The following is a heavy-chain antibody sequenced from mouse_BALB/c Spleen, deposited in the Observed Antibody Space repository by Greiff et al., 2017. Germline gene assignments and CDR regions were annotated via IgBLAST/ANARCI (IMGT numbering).Heavy chain of an antibody. Sequence: VESGGGLVQPGGSLKLSCAASGFTFSSYTMSWVRQTPEKRLEWVAYISNGGGSTYYPDTVKGRFTISRDNAKNTLYLQMSSLKSEDTAMYYCARHQVIYDGYYTVLFYAMDYWGQGTSVTVSS. CDR3: ARHQVIYDGYYTVLFYAMDY. CDR1: GFTFSSYT. J-gene: IGHJ4*01. CDR2: ISNGGGST. D-gene: IGHD2-3*01. V-gene: IGHV5-12-2*01.